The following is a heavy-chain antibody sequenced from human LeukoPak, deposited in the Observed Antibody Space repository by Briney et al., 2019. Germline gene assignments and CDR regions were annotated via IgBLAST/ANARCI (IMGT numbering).Heavy chain of an antibody. CDR2: ITHSGST. J-gene: IGHJ5*02. V-gene: IGHV4-34*01. Sequence: SSETLSLTCAVYGGSFSGYYWNWIRQPPGKGLEWIGEITHSGSTTYKLSLKRRVTISVDRSKNQFSLNLNSVTAADTAVYYCARVKYDYDSSRFDPWGQGTLVTVSS. CDR1: GGSFSGYY. D-gene: IGHD3-22*01. CDR3: ARVKYDYDSSRFDP.